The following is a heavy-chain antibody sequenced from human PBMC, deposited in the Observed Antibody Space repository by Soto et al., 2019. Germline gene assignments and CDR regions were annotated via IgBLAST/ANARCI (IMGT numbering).Heavy chain of an antibody. CDR2: VSAYNGNT. V-gene: IGHV1-18*04. CDR1: GYTFTSYC. J-gene: IGHJ4*02. D-gene: IGHD6-6*01. Sequence: ASVKVSCKASGYTFTSYCISWVRQAPGQGLEWMGWVSAYNGNTNYAQKLQGRVTMTTDTSTSTAYMELRSLRSDDTAVYYCARDARYSSSSRFDYWGQGTLVTVSS. CDR3: ARDARYSSSSRFDY.